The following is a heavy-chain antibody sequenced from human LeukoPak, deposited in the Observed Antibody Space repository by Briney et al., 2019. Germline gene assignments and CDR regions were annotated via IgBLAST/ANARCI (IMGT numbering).Heavy chain of an antibody. CDR3: AREEQQLVWPDAYYYMDV. CDR1: GYTFTGYY. CDR2: INPNSGGT. J-gene: IGHJ6*03. D-gene: IGHD6-13*01. Sequence: ASVKVSCKASGYTFTGYYMHWVRQAPGQGLEWMGRINPNSGGTNYAQKFQGRVTMTRDTSISTAYMELSRLRSDDTAVYCCAREEQQLVWPDAYYYMDVWGKGTTVTISS. V-gene: IGHV1-2*06.